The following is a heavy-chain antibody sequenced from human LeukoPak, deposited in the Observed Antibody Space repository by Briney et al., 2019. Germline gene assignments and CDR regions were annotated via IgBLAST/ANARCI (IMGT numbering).Heavy chain of an antibody. CDR1: GFTFSTYW. CDR2: ISTDGSDT. CDR3: ARDFWGAYRVDYFDY. J-gene: IGHJ4*02. Sequence: GESLRLSCAASGFTFSTYWMHWVRRAPGKGLVWVSLISTDGSDTRYVDSVRGRFTISRDNAKKSLYLQMNSLRAEDTAVYYCARDFWGAYRVDYFDYWGQGTLVTVSS. D-gene: IGHD3-3*01. V-gene: IGHV3-74*01.